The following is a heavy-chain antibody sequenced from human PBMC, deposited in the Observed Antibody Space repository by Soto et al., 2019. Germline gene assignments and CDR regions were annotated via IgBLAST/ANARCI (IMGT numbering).Heavy chain of an antibody. CDR3: ARLPADDRRNSGATDGTLYYFLYMDL. V-gene: IGHV1-18*01. CDR1: GYSFTVYG. J-gene: IGHJ6*01. D-gene: IGHD1-26*01. Sequence: QAQLLQSGGEVRQPGASGTVSCKASGYSFTVYGIVWVRQAPGQGLEWLGGISPANGRSDFGLNFQGALTMTTETSTDTAYIQLRSLRPDDTATYFFARLPADDRRNSGATDGTLYYFLYMDLWGGGTTITVSP. CDR2: ISPANGRS.